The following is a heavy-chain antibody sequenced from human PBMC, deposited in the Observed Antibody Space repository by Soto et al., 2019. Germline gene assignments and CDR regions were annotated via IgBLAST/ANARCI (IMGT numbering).Heavy chain of an antibody. CDR3: ARDGRNGGYLDY. Sequence: QVQLVQSGAEVKKPGASVKVSCKASGYTFTSYGISWVRQAPGQGLEWMGGISGYNGNTNYAQKFQGRGALTTVTSTGTAYMELRSPRSEDTAVYYCARDGRNGGYLDYWGQGTLVTVSS. CDR1: GYTFTSYG. V-gene: IGHV1-18*01. D-gene: IGHD2-8*01. J-gene: IGHJ4*02. CDR2: ISGYNGNT.